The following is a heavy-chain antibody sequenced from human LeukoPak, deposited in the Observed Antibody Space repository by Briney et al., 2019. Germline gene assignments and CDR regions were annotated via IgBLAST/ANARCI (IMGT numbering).Heavy chain of an antibody. CDR3: ARVKMGYDSSGYYYYFDY. Sequence: ALVKVSCKASGYTFTSYGISWVRQAPGQGLEWMGWISAYNGNTNYAQKLQGRVTMTTDTSTSTAYMELRSLRSDDTAVYYCARVKMGYDSSGYYYYFDYWGQGTLVTVSS. CDR2: ISAYNGNT. J-gene: IGHJ4*02. D-gene: IGHD3-22*01. V-gene: IGHV1-18*01. CDR1: GYTFTSYG.